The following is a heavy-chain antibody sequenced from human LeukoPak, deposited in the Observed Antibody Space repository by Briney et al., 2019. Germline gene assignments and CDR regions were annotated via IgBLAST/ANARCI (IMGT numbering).Heavy chain of an antibody. CDR2: MNPNSGNT. CDR3: ARGFVVATLISGAFDI. D-gene: IGHD5-12*01. CDR1: GYTFTSYD. V-gene: IGHV1-8*01. J-gene: IGHJ3*02. Sequence: GASVKVSCKASGYTFTSYDINWVRQATGQGLEWMGWMNPNSGNTGYAQNFQGRVTMTRNTSISTAYMELSSLRSEDTDVYYCARGFVVATLISGAFDIWGQGTMVTVSS.